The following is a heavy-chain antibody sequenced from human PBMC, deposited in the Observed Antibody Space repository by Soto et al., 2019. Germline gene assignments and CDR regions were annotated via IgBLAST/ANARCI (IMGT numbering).Heavy chain of an antibody. J-gene: IGHJ4*02. D-gene: IGHD4-17*01. CDR1: GGSISSSNW. CDR2: IYHSGST. Sequence: QVQLQESGPGLVKPSGTLSLTCAVSGGSISSSNWWSWVRQPPGKGLEWIGEIYHSGSTNYNPSLKRRVTISVDKPKNQFSLKLSSGTAADTAVYYCARGQGDYGDVGRFDYWGQGTMVTGSA. V-gene: IGHV4-4*02. CDR3: ARGQGDYGDVGRFDY.